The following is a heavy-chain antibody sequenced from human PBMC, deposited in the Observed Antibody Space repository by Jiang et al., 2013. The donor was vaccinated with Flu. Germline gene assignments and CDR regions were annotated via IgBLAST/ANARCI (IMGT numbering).Heavy chain of an antibody. J-gene: IGHJ3*02. CDR3: AXRGXGRTPYPHAFDI. D-gene: IGHD3-16*01. V-gene: IGHV4-38-2*01. CDR2: IYHSGST. Sequence: PPGKGLEWIGSIYHSGSTYYNPSLKSRVTISVDTSKNQFSLKLSSVTAADTAVYYCAXRGXGRTPYPHAFDIWGQGTMVTVSS.